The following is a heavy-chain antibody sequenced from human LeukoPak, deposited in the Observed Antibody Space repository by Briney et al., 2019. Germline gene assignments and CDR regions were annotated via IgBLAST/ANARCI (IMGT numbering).Heavy chain of an antibody. J-gene: IGHJ4*02. V-gene: IGHV3-23*01. CDR3: AKEDPLYGARYFDY. CDR2: ISGSGGST. D-gene: IGHD4-17*01. CDR1: GFTFSKYG. Sequence: GGSLRLSCAASGFTFSKYGMSWVRQAPGKGLEWVSAISGSGGSTYYADSVKGRFTISRDISKNTLYLHMNSLRAEDTAVYYCAKEDPLYGARYFDYWGQGTLVTVSS.